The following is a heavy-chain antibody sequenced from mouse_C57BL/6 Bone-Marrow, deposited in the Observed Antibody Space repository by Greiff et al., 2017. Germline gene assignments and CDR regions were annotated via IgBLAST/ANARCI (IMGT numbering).Heavy chain of an antibody. CDR2: INYDGSST. CDR3: ARGSDYYGSPFDY. CDR1: GFTFSDYY. Sequence: EVKVVESEGGLVQPGSSMKLSCTASGFTFSDYYMAWVRQVPEKGLEWVANINYDGSSTYYLDSLKSRFIISRDNAKNILYLQMSSLKSEDTATYYCARGSDYYGSPFDYWGQGTTLTVSS. V-gene: IGHV5-16*01. J-gene: IGHJ2*01. D-gene: IGHD1-1*01.